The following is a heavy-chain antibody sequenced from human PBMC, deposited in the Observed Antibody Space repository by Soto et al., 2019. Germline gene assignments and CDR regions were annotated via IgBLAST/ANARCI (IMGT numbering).Heavy chain of an antibody. V-gene: IGHV1-24*01. CDR3: ATGIPIDY. J-gene: IGHJ4*02. CDR1: GYTFSNYY. D-gene: IGHD3-10*01. Sequence: ASVKVSCKASGYTFSNYYVHWVRQAPGQGLEWMGGFDPEDGETIYAQKFQGRVTMTEDTSTDTAYMELSSLRSEDTAVYYCATGIPIDYWGQGTLVTVSS. CDR2: FDPEDGET.